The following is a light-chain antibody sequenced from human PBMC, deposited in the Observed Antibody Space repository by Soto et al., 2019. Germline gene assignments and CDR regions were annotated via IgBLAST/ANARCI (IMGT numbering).Light chain of an antibody. CDR2: EAS. CDR3: QQYGSSPPRVT. V-gene: IGKV3-20*01. Sequence: EIVLTQSPGTLSLSPGERATLSCRASQSVSSSYLAWYQQKPGQAPRLLIYEASSRATGIPDRFSGSGSGTDFPLTISRLEPEDFAVYYCQQYGSSPPRVTFGGGTKVEIK. J-gene: IGKJ4*01. CDR1: QSVSSSY.